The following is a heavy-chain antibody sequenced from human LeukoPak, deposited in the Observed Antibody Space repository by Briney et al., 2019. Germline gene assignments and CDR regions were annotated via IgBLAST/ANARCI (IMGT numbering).Heavy chain of an antibody. V-gene: IGHV3-23*01. Sequence: GGSLRLSCVASGITFSNYAVSWVRQAPEKGLDWVSVISGSAHKIRYADSVKGRLTISRGNSENIVYLQMNNLRAEDTAVYYCAGRVTGYSSGYVYWGQGTLVTVSS. J-gene: IGHJ4*02. CDR2: ISGSAHKI. D-gene: IGHD5-18*01. CDR3: AGRVTGYSSGYVY. CDR1: GITFSNYA.